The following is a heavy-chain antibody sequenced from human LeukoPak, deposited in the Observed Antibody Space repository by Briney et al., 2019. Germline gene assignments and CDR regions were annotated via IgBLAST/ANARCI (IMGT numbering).Heavy chain of an antibody. V-gene: IGHV4-59*12. CDR2: IYYRGST. Sequence: PSETLSLTCTVSGGSLSSYYWSWIRQPPGKGLEGVGYIYYRGSTNYNPSLKSRGTISVGTSKNQFSLKLSSVTAADTAVYYCARELLWFGELSWFDPWGQGTLVTVSS. CDR1: GGSLSSYY. J-gene: IGHJ5*02. D-gene: IGHD3-10*01. CDR3: ARELLWFGELSWFDP.